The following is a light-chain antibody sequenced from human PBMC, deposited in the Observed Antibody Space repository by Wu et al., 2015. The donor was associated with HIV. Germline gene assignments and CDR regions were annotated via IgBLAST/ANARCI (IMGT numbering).Light chain of an antibody. CDR3: QQRRYWPLYT. Sequence: EIVMTQSPATLSVSPGERATLSCGASQSVSSNLAWYQQKPGQAPRLLIYGASTRATGIPARFSGSGSGTDFTLTISGLEPEDFAVYYCQQRRYWPLYTFGQGTKLE. J-gene: IGKJ2*01. CDR1: QSVSSN. CDR2: GAS. V-gene: IGKV3-15*01.